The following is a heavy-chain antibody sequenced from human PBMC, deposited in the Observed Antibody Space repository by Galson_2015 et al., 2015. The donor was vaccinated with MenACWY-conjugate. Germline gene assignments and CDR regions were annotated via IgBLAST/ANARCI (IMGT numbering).Heavy chain of an antibody. D-gene: IGHD5-12*01. Sequence: SLRLSCAASGFTFNNYAMSWVRQAPGKGLEWVSGISGSGGSTYYADSVKGRFTISRDNSKNTLDLQMNSLRAEDTAVYYCAKERTERYSGYDHEYYFDQWGQGTLVTVSS. J-gene: IGHJ4*02. CDR3: AKERTERYSGYDHEYYFDQ. CDR2: ISGSGGST. V-gene: IGHV3-23*01. CDR1: GFTFNNYA.